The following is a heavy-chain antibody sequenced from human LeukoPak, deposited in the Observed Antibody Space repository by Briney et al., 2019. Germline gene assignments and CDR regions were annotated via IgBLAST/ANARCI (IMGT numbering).Heavy chain of an antibody. CDR2: INPNSGGT. CDR1: GYTFTGYY. D-gene: IGHD6-13*01. J-gene: IGHJ5*02. CDR3: ARRARDSSSWYNWFDP. Sequence: EASVKVSSKASGYTFTGYYMHWVRQAPGQGLEWMGWINPNSGGTNYAQKFQGRVTMTRDTSISTAYMELSRLRSDDTAVYYCARRARDSSSWYNWFDPWGQGTLVTVSS. V-gene: IGHV1-2*02.